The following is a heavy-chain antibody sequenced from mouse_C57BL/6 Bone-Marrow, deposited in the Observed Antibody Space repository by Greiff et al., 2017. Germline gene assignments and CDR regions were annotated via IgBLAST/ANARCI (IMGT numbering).Heavy chain of an antibody. Sequence: QVQLQQPGAELVKPGASVKMSCKASGYTFTSYWITWVKQRPGQGLEWIGDIYPGSGSTNYNEKFKSKATLTVDTSSSTAYMQLSSRTSEDSAVYYCAEGNYVGSSYGWFAYWGQGTLVTVSA. V-gene: IGHV1-55*01. D-gene: IGHD1-1*01. CDR3: AEGNYVGSSYGWFAY. CDR2: IYPGSGST. CDR1: GYTFTSYW. J-gene: IGHJ3*01.